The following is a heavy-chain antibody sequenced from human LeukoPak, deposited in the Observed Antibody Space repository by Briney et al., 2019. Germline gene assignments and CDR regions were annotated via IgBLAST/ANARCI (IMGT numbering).Heavy chain of an antibody. CDR2: INHSGST. Sequence: SETLSLTCAVYGGSFSGYYWSWIRQPPGKGLEWIGEINHSGSTNYNPSLKSRVTISVDTSKSQFSLKLSSVTAADTAVYYCARGFYSSGWYDSPYFDYWGQATLVTVSS. V-gene: IGHV4-34*01. D-gene: IGHD6-19*01. J-gene: IGHJ4*02. CDR3: ARGFYSSGWYDSPYFDY. CDR1: GGSFSGYY.